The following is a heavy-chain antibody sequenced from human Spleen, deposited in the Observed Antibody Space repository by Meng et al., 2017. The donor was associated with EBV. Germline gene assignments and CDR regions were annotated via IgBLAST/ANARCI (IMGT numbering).Heavy chain of an antibody. CDR3: GRVPGNLYYFDY. V-gene: IGHV3-23*04. CDR2: IGGRGGGT. J-gene: IGHJ4*02. D-gene: IGHD1-14*01. Sequence: VQLVESGGGLVNPGGSLRLSCAASAFTIRSYAMSGVRQTPGNGLEWVSAIGGRGGGTFYADSVKGRFTISRDNSKNTLYLEMNSLRDEDTAVYYCGRVPGNLYYFDYWGQGTLVTASS. CDR1: AFTIRSYA.